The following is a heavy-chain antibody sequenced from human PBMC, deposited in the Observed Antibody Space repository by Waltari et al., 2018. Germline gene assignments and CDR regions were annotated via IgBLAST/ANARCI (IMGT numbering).Heavy chain of an antibody. D-gene: IGHD1-7*01. J-gene: IGHJ4*02. CDR1: GGSISSRSYY. CDR2: IYYSGST. CDR3: ARVNWNYGVDY. Sequence: QLQLQESGPGLVKPSETLSLTCTVSGGSISSRSYYWGWIRQPPGKGLEWIGSIYYSGSTYYNPSLKSRVTISVDTSKNQFSLKLSSVTAADTAVYYCARVNWNYGVDYWGQGTLVTVSS. V-gene: IGHV4-39*07.